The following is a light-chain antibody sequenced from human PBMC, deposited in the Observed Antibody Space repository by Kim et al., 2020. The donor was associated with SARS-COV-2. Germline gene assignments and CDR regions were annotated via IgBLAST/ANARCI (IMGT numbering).Light chain of an antibody. J-gene: IGLJ1*01. Sequence: QSITTSCPGTSSDVGGYNYVSWYQQHPGKAPKLMIYDVSNRPSGVSNRFSGSKSGNTASLTISGLQAEDEADYYCSSYTSSSTNYVFGTGTKVTVL. CDR3: SSYTSSSTNYV. CDR1: SSDVGGYNY. V-gene: IGLV2-14*03. CDR2: DVS.